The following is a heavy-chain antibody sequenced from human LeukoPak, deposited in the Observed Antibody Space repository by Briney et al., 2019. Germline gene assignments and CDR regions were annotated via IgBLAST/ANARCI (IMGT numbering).Heavy chain of an antibody. CDR3: ARRGNWGFFDY. D-gene: IGHD3-16*01. CDR1: GGSINSYY. CDR2: IYDSGNT. V-gene: IGHV4-59*12. J-gene: IGHJ4*02. Sequence: SETLSLTCAVSGGSINSYYWYWIRQPPGKGLEWIGYIYDSGNTYYNPSLKSRLTISINRSKNQFSLRLNSVTAADTAFYYCARRGNWGFFDYWGQGTLVTVSS.